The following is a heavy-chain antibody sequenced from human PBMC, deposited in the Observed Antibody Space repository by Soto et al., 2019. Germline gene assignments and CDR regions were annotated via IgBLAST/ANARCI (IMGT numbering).Heavy chain of an antibody. CDR2: ISYDGSNK. Sequence: QVQLVESGGGVVQPGRSLRLSCAASGFTFSSYAMHWVRQAPGKGLEWVAVISYDGSNKYYADSVKGRFTISRDNSKNTLYLQMNSLRAEDTAVYYCAREGSYCISTSCYGDWFDPGAREPWSPSPQ. J-gene: IGHJ5*02. CDR1: GFTFSSYA. D-gene: IGHD2-2*01. CDR3: AREGSYCISTSCYGDWFDP. V-gene: IGHV3-30-3*01.